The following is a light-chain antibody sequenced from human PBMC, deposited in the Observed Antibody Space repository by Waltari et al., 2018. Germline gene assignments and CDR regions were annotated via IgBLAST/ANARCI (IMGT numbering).Light chain of an antibody. CDR2: AAS. V-gene: IGKV1-5*01. J-gene: IGKJ2*01. Sequence: DIQMTQSPSTLSASVGDRGTLTCRASQSISSWLAWYQQKPGKAPQLLISAASSLESGVPSRFSGSGSGTEFTLTISSLQPDDFATYYCQEYNTYSHTFGQGTKLEIK. CDR3: QEYNTYSHT. CDR1: QSISSW.